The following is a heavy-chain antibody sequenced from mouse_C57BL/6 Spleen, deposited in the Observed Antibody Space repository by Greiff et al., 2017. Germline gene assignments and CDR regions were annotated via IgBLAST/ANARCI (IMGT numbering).Heavy chain of an antibody. J-gene: IGHJ2*01. Sequence: QVQLQQPGAELVKPGASVKLSCKASGYTFTSYWMHWVKQRPGQGLEWIGMIHPNSGSTSYTEKFKSKTTLTVDKSSSTAYMQLSSLASEDSAVYDSARLLRSDVDYWGQGTTRTVSA. CDR3: ARLLRSDVDY. V-gene: IGHV1-64*01. D-gene: IGHD1-1*01. CDR2: IHPNSGST. CDR1: GYTFTSYW.